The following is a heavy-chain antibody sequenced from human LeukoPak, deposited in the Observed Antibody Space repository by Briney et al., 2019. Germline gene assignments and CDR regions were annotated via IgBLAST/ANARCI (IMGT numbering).Heavy chain of an antibody. V-gene: IGHV3-23*01. Sequence: PGGSLRLSCAASGFTFSSYAMSWVRQAPGKGLEWVSTISDSGGSTYYADSVKGRFTISRDNSMHTLYLQMNSLRAEDTAVYYCARIPPIEWGSGWLKSIWGQETLVTVSS. D-gene: IGHD6-19*01. CDR2: ISDSGGST. J-gene: IGHJ4*02. CDR3: ARIPPIEWGSGWLKSI. CDR1: GFTFSSYA.